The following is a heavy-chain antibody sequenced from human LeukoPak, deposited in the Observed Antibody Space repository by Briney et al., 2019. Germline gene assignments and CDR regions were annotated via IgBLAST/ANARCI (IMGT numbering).Heavy chain of an antibody. J-gene: IGHJ6*03. CDR3: ARDSVQKVSGAFWSGFGLDV. V-gene: IGHV1-69*13. D-gene: IGHD3/OR15-3a*01. Sequence: SVKVSCKASGGTFGGYGISWVRGAPGQGLEWMGGILPTSGVANYAQNFQGRLSITADESMSTSSMELRSLTSQDTAVYYCARDSVQKVSGAFWSGFGLDVWGKGTTV. CDR2: ILPTSGVA. CDR1: GGTFGGYG.